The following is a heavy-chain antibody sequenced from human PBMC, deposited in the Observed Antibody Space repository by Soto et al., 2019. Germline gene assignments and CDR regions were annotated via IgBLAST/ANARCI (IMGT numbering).Heavy chain of an antibody. J-gene: IGHJ6*03. V-gene: IGHV2-5*02. D-gene: IGHD6-13*01. CDR1: GFSLSTSGVG. Sequence: QITLKESGPTLVNPTQTLTLTCTFSGFSLSTSGVGVGWIRQPPGKALEWLALIYWDDDKRYSPSLKSRLTITKDTSKNQVVLTMTNMDPVDTATYYCAHSYGPAIAGGNYYYYYYMDVWGKGTTVTVSS. CDR2: IYWDDDK. CDR3: AHSYGPAIAGGNYYYYYYMDV.